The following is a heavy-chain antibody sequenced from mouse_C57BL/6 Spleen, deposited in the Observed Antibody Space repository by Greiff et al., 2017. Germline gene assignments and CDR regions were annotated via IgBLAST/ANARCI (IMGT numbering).Heavy chain of an antibody. CDR3: AREDYDGSSWYFDV. CDR2: NYPGDGDT. J-gene: IGHJ1*03. CDR1: GYAFSSSW. D-gene: IGHD1-1*01. V-gene: IGHV1-82*01. Sequence: QVQLQQSGPELVKPGASVKISCKASGYAFSSSWMNWVKQRPGKGLEWIGRNYPGDGDTNYNGKFKGKATLTADKSSSTAYMQLSSLTSEDSAVYFCAREDYDGSSWYFDVWGTGTTVTVSS.